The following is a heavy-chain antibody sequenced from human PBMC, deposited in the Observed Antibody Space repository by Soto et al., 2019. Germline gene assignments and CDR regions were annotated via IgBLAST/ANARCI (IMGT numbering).Heavy chain of an antibody. CDR3: AKCFTMIVVAGPFDY. CDR2: ISGSGGST. J-gene: IGHJ4*02. Sequence: PGGSLRLSCAASGFTFSSYAMSWVRQAPGKGLEWVSAISGSGGSTYYADSVKGRFTISRDNSKNTLYLQMNSLRAEDTAVYYCAKCFTMIVVAGPFDYWGQGTLVTVSS. V-gene: IGHV3-23*01. D-gene: IGHD3-22*01. CDR1: GFTFSSYA.